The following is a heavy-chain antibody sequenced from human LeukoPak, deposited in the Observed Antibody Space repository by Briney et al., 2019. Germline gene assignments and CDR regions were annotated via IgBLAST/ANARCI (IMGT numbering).Heavy chain of an antibody. V-gene: IGHV3-74*01. Sequence: GGSLRPSCAASGFTFSSYWMHWVRQAPGKGLVWVSRINSDGSSTSYADSVKGRFTISRDNAKNTLYLQMNSLRAEDTAVYYCARDSYSGSQLDYWGQGTLVTVSS. CDR2: INSDGSST. CDR3: ARDSYSGSQLDY. J-gene: IGHJ4*02. CDR1: GFTFSSYW. D-gene: IGHD1-26*01.